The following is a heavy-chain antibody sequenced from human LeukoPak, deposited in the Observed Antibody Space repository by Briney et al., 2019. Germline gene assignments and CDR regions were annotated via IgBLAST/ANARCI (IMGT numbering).Heavy chain of an antibody. D-gene: IGHD3-16*01. V-gene: IGHV3-23*01. CDR1: GFTFSSYA. CDR2: ISGSGGST. CDR3: AKNRWFGGVLDTFDY. Sequence: PGGSLRLSCAASGFTFSSYAMSWVRQAPGKGLEWVSAISGSGGSTYYADSVKGRFTISRDNSKNTLYLQMNSLRAEDTAVYYCAKNRWFGGVLDTFDYWGQGTLVTVSS. J-gene: IGHJ4*02.